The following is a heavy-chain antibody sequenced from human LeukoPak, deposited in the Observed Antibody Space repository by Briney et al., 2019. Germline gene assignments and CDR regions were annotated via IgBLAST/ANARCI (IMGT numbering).Heavy chain of an antibody. CDR2: IYYSGST. D-gene: IGHD2-2*01. J-gene: IGHJ5*02. CDR1: GGSISSYY. CDR3: ARRYCSSTSCYENWFDP. Sequence: PSETLSLTCTVSGGSISSYYWSWIRQPPGKGLEWIGYIYYSGSTNYNPSLKSRVTISVDTSKNQFSLKLSSVTAADTAVYYCARRYCSSTSCYENWFDPWGQETLVTVSS. V-gene: IGHV4-59*01.